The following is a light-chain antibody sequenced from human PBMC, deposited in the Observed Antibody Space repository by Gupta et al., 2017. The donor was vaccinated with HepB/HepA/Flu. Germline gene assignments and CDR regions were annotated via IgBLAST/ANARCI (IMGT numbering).Light chain of an antibody. CDR3: SQVTPWPWT. Sequence: VGMSQAPLCLRVTLAQPASISVRSSQSHVCSYGNTYSNWFQQRPGQSPRRLIYKVSTPDSAVPDRYSGSGSGTDFTLQISIVEAEDLGVYYCSQVTPWPWTSGQATKVETK. V-gene: IGKV2-30*01. CDR1: QSHVCSYGNTY. CDR2: KVS. J-gene: IGKJ1*01.